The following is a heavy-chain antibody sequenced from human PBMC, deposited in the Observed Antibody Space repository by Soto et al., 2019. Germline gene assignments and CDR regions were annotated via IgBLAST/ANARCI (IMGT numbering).Heavy chain of an antibody. CDR3: ARSLRGARGGYFDY. CDR1: GFTFSSYE. Sequence: GGSLRLSCAASGFTFSSYEMNWVRQAPGKGLEWVSYISSSGSTIYYADSVKGRFTISRDNAKNSLYLQMNSLRAEDTAVYYCARSLRGARGGYFDYWGQGTLVTVSS. D-gene: IGHD3-10*01. V-gene: IGHV3-48*03. CDR2: ISSSGSTI. J-gene: IGHJ4*02.